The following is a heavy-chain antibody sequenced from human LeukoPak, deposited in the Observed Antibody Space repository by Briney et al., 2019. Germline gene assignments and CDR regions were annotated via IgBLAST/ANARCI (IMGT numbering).Heavy chain of an antibody. D-gene: IGHD2-2*01. CDR2: INSDGSST. V-gene: IGHV3-74*01. J-gene: IGHJ4*02. Sequence: PGGSLRLSCAASGFTINNYWMHWVRQAPGKGLVWVSRINSDGSSTSYADSVKGRFTISRDNAKNTLYLQMNSLRAEDTAVYYCARDKGDIVVVPAASDYWGQGTLVTVSS. CDR1: GFTINNYW. CDR3: ARDKGDIVVVPAASDY.